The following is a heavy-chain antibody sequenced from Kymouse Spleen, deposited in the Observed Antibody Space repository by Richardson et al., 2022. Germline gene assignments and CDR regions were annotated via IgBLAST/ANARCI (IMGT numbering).Heavy chain of an antibody. D-gene: IGHD1-7*01. CDR2: IGTAGDT. V-gene: IGHV3-13*01. J-gene: IGHJ6*02. Sequence: EVQLVESGGGLVQPGGSLRLSCAASGFTFSSYDMHWVRQATGKGLEWVSAIGTAGDTYYPGSVKGRFTISRENAKNSLYLQMNSLRAGDTAVYYCARVTGTTNYGMDVWGQGTTVTVSS. CDR1: GFTFSSYD. CDR3: ARVTGTTNYGMDV.